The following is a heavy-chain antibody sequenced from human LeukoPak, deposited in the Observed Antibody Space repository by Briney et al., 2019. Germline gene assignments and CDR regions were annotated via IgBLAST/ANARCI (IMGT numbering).Heavy chain of an antibody. CDR3: ARRRVGATFYYYYYMDV. CDR1: GGSISSYY. Sequence: SETLSLTCTVSGGSISSYYWSWIRQPPEKGLEWIGEINHSGSTNYNPSLKSRVTISVDTSKNQFSLKLSSVTAADTAVYYCARRRVGATFYYYYYMDVWGKGTTVTVSS. CDR2: INHSGST. V-gene: IGHV4-34*01. D-gene: IGHD1-26*01. J-gene: IGHJ6*03.